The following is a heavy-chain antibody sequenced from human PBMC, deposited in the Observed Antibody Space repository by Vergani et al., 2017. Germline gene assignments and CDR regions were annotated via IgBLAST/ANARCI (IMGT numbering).Heavy chain of an antibody. J-gene: IGHJ4*02. CDR1: GLTLSNYD. V-gene: IGHV3-30*02. CDR3: AKHFRGWGIDY. Sequence: QVQLVESGGGVVQRWGSLRLSCATSGLTLSNYDMPWIRQWPGKGLEFVAFIQFYGSNQYYSNSLKGRFTLSRDLSKNTLFLQMNSLRTDDTVTYYFAKHFRGWGIDYWGQGTQVIVSS. D-gene: IGHD3-16*01. CDR2: IQFYGSNQ.